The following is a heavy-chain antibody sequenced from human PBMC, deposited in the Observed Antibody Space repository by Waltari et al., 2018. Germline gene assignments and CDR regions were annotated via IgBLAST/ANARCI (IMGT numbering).Heavy chain of an antibody. D-gene: IGHD3-3*01. CDR3: ARPYDFWSGYYIY. CDR2: INHSGST. CDR1: GGSFSGYY. J-gene: IGHJ4*02. Sequence: QVQLQQWGAGLLKPSETLSLTCAVYGGSFSGYYWSWIRQPPGKGLEWIGEINHSGSTNYNPSLKSRVTISVDTSKNQFSLKLSSVTAADTAVYYCARPYDFWSGYYIYWGQGTLVTVSS. V-gene: IGHV4-34*01.